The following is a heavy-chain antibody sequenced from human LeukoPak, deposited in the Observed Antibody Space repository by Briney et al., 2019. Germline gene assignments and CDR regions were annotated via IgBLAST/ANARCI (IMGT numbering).Heavy chain of an antibody. CDR2: FDPEDGET. J-gene: IGHJ4*02. V-gene: IGHV1-24*01. CDR1: GYTLTELS. CDR3: ATAPYHGSGTFDY. D-gene: IGHD3-10*01. Sequence: ASVKVSCKVSGYTLTELSMHWVRQAPGKGLEWMGGFDPEDGETIYAQKFQGRVTMTEDTSTDTAYMELSRLRSEDTAVYYCATAPYHGSGTFDYWGQGTLVTVSS.